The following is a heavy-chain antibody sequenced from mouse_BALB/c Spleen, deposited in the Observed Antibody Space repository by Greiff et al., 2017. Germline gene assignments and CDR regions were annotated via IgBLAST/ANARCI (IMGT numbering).Heavy chain of an antibody. CDR3: ARGGITTATGYFDY. CDR2: IDTSDSYT. V-gene: IGHV1-69*02. J-gene: IGHJ2*01. Sequence: VKLLESGPELVKPGASVKMSCKASGYTFTSYVMHWVKQRPGQGLEWIGAIDTSDSYTSYNQKFKGKATLTVDESSSTAYMQLSSLTSEDSAVYYCARGGITTATGYFDYWGQGTTLTVSS. D-gene: IGHD1-2*01. CDR1: GYTFTSYV.